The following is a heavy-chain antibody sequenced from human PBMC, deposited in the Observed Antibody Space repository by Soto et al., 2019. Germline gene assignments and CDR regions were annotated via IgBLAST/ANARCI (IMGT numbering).Heavy chain of an antibody. Sequence: GEALKISWKGSGYSFTSYWIGWVRQMPGKGLELMVIIYPGDSDTRYSPSFQGQVTISADKSIITAYLQWSSLKASDTAMYYCARNLAYYYDSSGSANDAFYXWGQGTLVTVS. CDR1: GYSFTSYW. CDR3: ARNLAYYYDSSGSANDAFYX. J-gene: IGHJ3*02. V-gene: IGHV5-51*01. D-gene: IGHD3-22*01. CDR2: IYPGDSDT.